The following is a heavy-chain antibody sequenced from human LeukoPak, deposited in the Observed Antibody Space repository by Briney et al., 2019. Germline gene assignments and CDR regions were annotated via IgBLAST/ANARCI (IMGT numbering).Heavy chain of an antibody. CDR1: GGSISIYC. J-gene: IGHJ4*02. V-gene: IGHV4-59*01. D-gene: IGHD6-6*01. CDR2: VSYSGSS. Sequence: SETLSLTCTVSGGSISIYCWNWIRQPPGKGLWCIGYVSYSGSSNYNASLKSRVTMSVDKYKNELSLKLNSVTAADTAVYYCARGGDKAARPLDYWGQGTLVTVSS. CDR3: ARGGDKAARPLDY.